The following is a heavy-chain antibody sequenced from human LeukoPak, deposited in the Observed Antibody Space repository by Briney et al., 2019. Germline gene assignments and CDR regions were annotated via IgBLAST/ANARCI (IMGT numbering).Heavy chain of an antibody. V-gene: IGHV3-30*04. CDR2: ISYDGSNK. D-gene: IGHD6-6*01. CDR1: GFTFSSYA. Sequence: PGRSLRLSRAASGFTFSSYAMHWVRQAPGKGLEWVAVISYDGSNKYYADSVKGRFTISRDNSKNTLYLQMNSLRAEDTAVYYCASEVPYGSSPTNWFDPWGQGTLVTVSS. CDR3: ASEVPYGSSPTNWFDP. J-gene: IGHJ5*02.